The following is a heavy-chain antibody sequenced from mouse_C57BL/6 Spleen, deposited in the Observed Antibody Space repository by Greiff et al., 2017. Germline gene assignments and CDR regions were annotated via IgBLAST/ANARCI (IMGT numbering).Heavy chain of an antibody. CDR3: ASIYYGNSFAY. D-gene: IGHD2-1*01. V-gene: IGHV5-16*01. CDR2: INYDGSST. Sequence: EVQLMESEGGLVQPGSSMKLSCTASGFTFSDYYMAWVRQVPEKGLEWVANINYDGSSTYYLHSFKSRFIISRDNAKNILYLQMSSLKSEDTATYYCASIYYGNSFAYWGQGTLVTVSA. J-gene: IGHJ3*01. CDR1: GFTFSDYY.